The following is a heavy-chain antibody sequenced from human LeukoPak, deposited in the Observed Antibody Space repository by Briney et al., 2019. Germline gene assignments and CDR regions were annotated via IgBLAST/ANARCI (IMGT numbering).Heavy chain of an antibody. D-gene: IGHD3-22*01. J-gene: IGHJ4*02. Sequence: GGSLRLSCAAYGFTFSSYAMSWVRQAPGKGLEWISGISGSGDNTYYADSVKGRFTISRDNSKNTLYVQVNSLGTEDTAAYYCAKGSYYDSSGSFYFDYWGQGTLVTVSS. CDR2: ISGSGDNT. V-gene: IGHV3-23*01. CDR3: AKGSYYDSSGSFYFDY. CDR1: GFTFSSYA.